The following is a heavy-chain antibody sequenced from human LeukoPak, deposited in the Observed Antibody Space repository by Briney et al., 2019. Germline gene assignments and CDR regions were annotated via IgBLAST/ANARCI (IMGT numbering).Heavy chain of an antibody. V-gene: IGHV1-24*01. J-gene: IGHJ3*02. Sequence: ASVKLSCKVSEYTLTELSMHWVRQAHGKGLEWLGGFDPEDGEIIYAQKFQGRVTMSDDTSTDTAYMELGSLRSDDTAVYYCAADRGDYSGSYWTAFDIWGQGTMVTVSS. CDR2: FDPEDGEI. CDR3: AADRGDYSGSYWTAFDI. CDR1: EYTLTELS. D-gene: IGHD1-26*01.